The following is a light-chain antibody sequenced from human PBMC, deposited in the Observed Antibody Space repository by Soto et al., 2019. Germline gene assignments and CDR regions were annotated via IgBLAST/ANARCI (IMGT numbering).Light chain of an antibody. CDR3: QQYGDSPLT. V-gene: IGKV3-20*01. CDR1: QSVNNNF. J-gene: IGKJ4*01. Sequence: PGERATLSCRASQSVNNNFLAWYQQKPGQTPRLLIYGASSRATGIPDRFSGSGSGTDFTLTISRLEPEDFAVYHCQQYGDSPLTFGGGTKVDIK. CDR2: GAS.